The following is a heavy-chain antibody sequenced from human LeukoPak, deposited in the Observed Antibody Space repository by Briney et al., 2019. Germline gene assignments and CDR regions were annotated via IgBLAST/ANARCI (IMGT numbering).Heavy chain of an antibody. CDR1: GYTFTGHY. CDR3: ARDPGYSSSWYFDY. Sequence: GASVKVSYKASGYTFTGHYMHWVRQAPGQGLEWMGWINPNSGGTNYAQKFQGRVTMTRDTSISTAYMELSRLRSDDTAVYYCARDPGYSSSWYFDYWGQGTLVTVSS. D-gene: IGHD6-13*01. CDR2: INPNSGGT. V-gene: IGHV1-2*02. J-gene: IGHJ4*02.